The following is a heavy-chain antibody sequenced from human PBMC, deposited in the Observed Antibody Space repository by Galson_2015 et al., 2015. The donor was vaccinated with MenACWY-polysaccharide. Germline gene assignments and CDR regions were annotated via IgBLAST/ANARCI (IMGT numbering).Heavy chain of an antibody. D-gene: IGHD2-15*01. CDR3: TKAGAKYCSGSSCNFNWFDP. CDR1: GFSFSTYW. V-gene: IGHV3-74*01. CDR2: INADGSAT. J-gene: IGHJ5*02. Sequence: LILSCAASGFSFSTYWMHWVRHAPGKGLVWVSRINADGSATGYADSVRGRFTISRDNAKNTLYLEMNSLRAEDTAVYYCTKAGAKYCSGSSCNFNWFDPWGQGTLVTVSS.